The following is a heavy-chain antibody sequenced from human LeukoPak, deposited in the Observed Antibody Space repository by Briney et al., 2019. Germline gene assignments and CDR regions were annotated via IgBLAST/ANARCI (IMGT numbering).Heavy chain of an antibody. Sequence: SVKVSCKASGGTFSTYAISWVRHAPGQGLEWMGRIIAILSQANYAQKFQGRVSITADVSTSTAYMELSSLRSEDTAVYYCATGTGYADAFDIWGQGTMVTVSS. J-gene: IGHJ3*02. V-gene: IGHV1-69*11. CDR1: GGTFSTYA. CDR3: ATGTGYADAFDI. D-gene: IGHD5-12*01. CDR2: IIAILSQA.